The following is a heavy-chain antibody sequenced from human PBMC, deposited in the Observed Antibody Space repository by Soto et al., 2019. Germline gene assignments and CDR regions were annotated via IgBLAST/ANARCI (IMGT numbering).Heavy chain of an antibody. V-gene: IGHV3-30*18. J-gene: IGHJ4*02. CDR1: GFTFSSYG. CDR3: AKDRVAVAGEVGYYFDY. Sequence: GGSLRLSCAASGFTFSSYGMHWVRQAPGKGLEWVAVISYDGSNKYYADSVKGRFTISRDNSKNTLYLQMNSLRAEDTAVYYCAKDRVAVAGEVGYYFDYWGQGTLVTVSS. D-gene: IGHD6-19*01. CDR2: ISYDGSNK.